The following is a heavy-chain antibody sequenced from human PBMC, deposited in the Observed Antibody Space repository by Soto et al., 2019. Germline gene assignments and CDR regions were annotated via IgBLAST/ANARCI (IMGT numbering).Heavy chain of an antibody. Sequence: GSLRLSCAASGFTFSSYSMNWVRQAPGKGLEWVSYISSSSSTIYYADSVKGRFTISRDNAKNSLYLQMNSLRDEDTAVYYCASPRGGSYYFDAFDIWGQGTMVTVSS. CDR2: ISSSSSTI. CDR3: ASPRGGSYYFDAFDI. CDR1: GFTFSSYS. D-gene: IGHD1-26*01. J-gene: IGHJ3*02. V-gene: IGHV3-48*02.